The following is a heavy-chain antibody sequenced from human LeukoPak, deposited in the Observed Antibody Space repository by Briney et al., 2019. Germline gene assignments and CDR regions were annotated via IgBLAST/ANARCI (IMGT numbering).Heavy chain of an antibody. CDR2: ISIKSDYI. D-gene: IGHD3-10*01. Sequence: SGRSLRLSCAASAFTFDDFAMHWVRQAPGKGLEWVSSISIKSDYIFYADSVKGRFTISRDNAKNSLSLQMNSLRAEDTAVCYCARDIYPYGSGSPFDNWGQGTVVTVSS. CDR1: AFTFDDFA. CDR3: ARDIYPYGSGSPFDN. V-gene: IGHV3-21*01. J-gene: IGHJ4*02.